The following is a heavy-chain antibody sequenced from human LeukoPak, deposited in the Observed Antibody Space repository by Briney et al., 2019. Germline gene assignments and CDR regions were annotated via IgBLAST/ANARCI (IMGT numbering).Heavy chain of an antibody. D-gene: IGHD1-26*01. V-gene: IGHV3-11*01. CDR3: ARVRGSYSADY. CDR1: GFAFCDYY. Sequence: GGSLRLSCAASGFAFCDYYMSWMRQAPGKGLEGVSYISGSGATTYYADSVKGRFTISRDNPKDSLYLQLNSLRAEDTALYYCARVRGSYSADYWGQGTLVTVSS. J-gene: IGHJ4*02. CDR2: ISGSGATT.